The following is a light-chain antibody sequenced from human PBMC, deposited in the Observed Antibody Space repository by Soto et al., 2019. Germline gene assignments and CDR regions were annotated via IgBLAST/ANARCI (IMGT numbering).Light chain of an antibody. J-gene: IGKJ4*01. V-gene: IGKV1-5*03. CDR3: KQYNSYPLT. Sequence: DIQMTQSPSTLSASVGDRVTITCRASQSISSWLAWYQQKPGKAPKLLIYKASTLKSGVQSRFSGSGSGTEFTLTIRSLQPDDFATYYCKQYNSYPLTVGGGTKVDI. CDR1: QSISSW. CDR2: KAS.